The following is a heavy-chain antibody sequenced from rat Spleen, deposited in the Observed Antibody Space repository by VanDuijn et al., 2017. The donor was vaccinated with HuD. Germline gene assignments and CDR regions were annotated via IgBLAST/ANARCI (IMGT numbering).Heavy chain of an antibody. CDR2: ISSGGGGT. CDR3: ARHARAALSGPFDY. D-gene: IGHD1-1*01. CDR1: GFTFSNDY. Sequence: EVQLVESGGGLVQPGRSMKVSCAASGFTFSNDYMAWVRQAPKKGLEWVASISSGGGGTYYPDSVKGRFTISRDNAKSTLYLQRASLRSEDTASYYWARHARAALSGPFDYWGQGVMVTVSS. J-gene: IGHJ2*01. V-gene: IGHV5-25*01.